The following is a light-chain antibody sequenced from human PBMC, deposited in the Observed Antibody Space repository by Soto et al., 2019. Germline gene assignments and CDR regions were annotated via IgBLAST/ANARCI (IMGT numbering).Light chain of an antibody. J-gene: IGLJ2*01. CDR2: GNT. CDR1: SSNIGAGYD. Sequence: QSVLTQPPSVSGAPGQRVTISCPGSSSNIGAGYDVHWYQQLPGRAPKLLIYGNTNRPSGVPDRFSGSKSGTSASLAITGLQAEDEADYYCLSFDSSLSVVFGGGTKVTVL. CDR3: LSFDSSLSVV. V-gene: IGLV1-40*01.